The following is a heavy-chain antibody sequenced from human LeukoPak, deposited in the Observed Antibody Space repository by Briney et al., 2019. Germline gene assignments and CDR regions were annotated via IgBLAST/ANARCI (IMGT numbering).Heavy chain of an antibody. D-gene: IGHD5-12*01. Sequence: SETLSLTCTVSGGFISSSPYYWGWIRRPPGKGLEWIGSISHTGSTFYDPSLRSRVTISVDTSENQFSLKLRFVTAADTAVYYCARVFGGYNYYYYYGMDVWGQGTTVTVSS. J-gene: IGHJ6*02. CDR3: ARVFGGYNYYYYYGMDV. CDR2: ISHTGST. CDR1: GGFISSSPYY. V-gene: IGHV4-39*01.